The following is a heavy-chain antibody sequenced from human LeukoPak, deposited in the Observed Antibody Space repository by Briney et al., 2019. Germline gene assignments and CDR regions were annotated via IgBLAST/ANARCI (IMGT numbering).Heavy chain of an antibody. J-gene: IGHJ2*01. Sequence: GGSLRLSCAASGFTFSSYDMHWVRQATGKGLEWVSAIGTAGDTYYPGSVKGRFTISRENAKNSLYLQMNSLRAGDTAVYYCAREKYCSSTSCYEPWYFDLWGRGTLSLPPQ. CDR1: GFTFSSYD. CDR2: IGTAGDT. D-gene: IGHD2-2*01. CDR3: AREKYCSSTSCYEPWYFDL. V-gene: IGHV3-13*04.